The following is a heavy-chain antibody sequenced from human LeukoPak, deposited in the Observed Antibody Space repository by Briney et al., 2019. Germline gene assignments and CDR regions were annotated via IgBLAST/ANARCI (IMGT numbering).Heavy chain of an antibody. V-gene: IGHV4-59*01. CDR3: ARGLSSTRRESDY. D-gene: IGHD2-2*01. J-gene: IGHJ4*02. Sequence: SETLSLTCSVSGDSISNFYWSWVRQPPGKGLEWIGYIDYSGSTSYNPSLKSRVTISIDTSKNQFSLRLSSVAAADTAVYFCARGLSSTRRESDYWGQGTLVTVSS. CDR2: IDYSGST. CDR1: GDSISNFY.